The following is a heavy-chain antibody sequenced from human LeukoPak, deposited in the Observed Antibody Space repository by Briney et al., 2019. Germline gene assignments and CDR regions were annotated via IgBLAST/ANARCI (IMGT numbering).Heavy chain of an antibody. V-gene: IGHV1-69*04. Sequence: SVKVSCKASGYTFTSYGISWVRQAPGQGLEWMGRIIPILGIANYAQKFQGRVTITADKSTSTAYMELSSLRSEDTAVYYCARGVSGDYGGNSAWGQGTLVTVSS. J-gene: IGHJ5*02. D-gene: IGHD4-23*01. CDR1: GYTFTSYG. CDR2: IIPILGIA. CDR3: ARGVSGDYGGNSA.